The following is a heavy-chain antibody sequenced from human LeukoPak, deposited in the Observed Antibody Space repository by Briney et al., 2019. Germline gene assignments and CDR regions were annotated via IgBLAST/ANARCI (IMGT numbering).Heavy chain of an antibody. V-gene: IGHV3-7*01. D-gene: IGHD1-26*01. CDR3: ARDREVGATIHDY. J-gene: IGHJ4*02. CDR1: GFTFSNYY. CDR2: IKQDGSDK. Sequence: GGSLRLSCAASGFTFSNYYMSWVRQAPGKGLEWVANIKQDGSDKSYVDSVKGRFTISRDSAENSLYLQMNSLRAEDTAVYFCARDREVGATIHDYWGQGTLVTVSS.